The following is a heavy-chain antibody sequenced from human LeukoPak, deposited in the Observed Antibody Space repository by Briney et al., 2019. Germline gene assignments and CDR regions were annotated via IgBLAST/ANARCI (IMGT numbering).Heavy chain of an antibody. CDR2: IKAGNGNT. CDR3: ARDKRGFDP. Sequence: ASVKVSCKASGYTLTSYAMHLVRQAPGQRLEWMGWIKAGNGNTKYSHKYQGRVTITRDTSASTAYMELSSLRSEDTAMYYCARDKRGFDPWGQGTLVTVSS. CDR1: GYTLTSYA. V-gene: IGHV1-3*01. J-gene: IGHJ5*02.